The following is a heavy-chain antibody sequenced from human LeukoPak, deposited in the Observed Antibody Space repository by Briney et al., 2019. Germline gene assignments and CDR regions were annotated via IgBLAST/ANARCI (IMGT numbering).Heavy chain of an antibody. J-gene: IGHJ4*02. D-gene: IGHD4-17*01. CDR1: GGSISSGGYY. CDR2: MYYSEST. V-gene: IGHV4-31*03. Sequence: PSETLSLTCTVSGGSISSGGYYWSWIRQHPGKGLEWIGYMYYSESTYYNPSLKSRVTTSVDTSKNQFSLKLSSVTAADTAVYYCARVWNDYGDYVPDYWGQGTLVTVSS. CDR3: ARVWNDYGDYVPDY.